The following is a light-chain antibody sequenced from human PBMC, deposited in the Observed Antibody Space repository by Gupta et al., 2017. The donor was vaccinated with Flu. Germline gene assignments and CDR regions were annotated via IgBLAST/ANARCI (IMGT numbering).Light chain of an antibody. CDR2: ADS. V-gene: IGLV3-21*02. CDR1: NIGNKR. Sequence: SYVLTQPPSVSVAPGQTARISCGGNNIGNKRVHWYQQKPGQAPVLVVYADSDRPSGIPERFSGSNSGNTATLTISRVEAGDEADYYCQVWDFSSDYRDVFGSGTKVTVL. J-gene: IGLJ1*01. CDR3: QVWDFSSDYRDV.